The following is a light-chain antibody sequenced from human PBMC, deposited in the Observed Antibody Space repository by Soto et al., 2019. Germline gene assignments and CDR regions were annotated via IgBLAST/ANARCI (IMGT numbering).Light chain of an antibody. J-gene: IGKJ1*01. CDR2: GAS. CDR3: QQYGSSGT. Sequence: EIMMTQSPSTLSVSAGERATLSCRASQSVSSSLAWYQQKPGQAPRLLLYGASTRATGIPVRLSGSGSGTDFTLTISRLEPEDFAVYYCQQYGSSGTFGQGTKVDIK. CDR1: QSVSSS. V-gene: IGKV3-20*01.